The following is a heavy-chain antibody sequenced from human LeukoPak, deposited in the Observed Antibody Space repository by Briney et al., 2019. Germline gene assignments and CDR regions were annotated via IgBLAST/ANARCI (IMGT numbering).Heavy chain of an antibody. Sequence: GGSLRLSCAASGFTFSSYGMHWVRQDPGKGLEWVAVIWYDGSNKYYADSVKGRFTISRDNSKNTLYLQMNSLRAEDTAVYYCARDPPSSSLYDSSGYPEAWGQGTLVTVSS. V-gene: IGHV3-33*01. CDR3: ARDPPSSSLYDSSGYPEA. CDR1: GFTFSSYG. CDR2: IWYDGSNK. J-gene: IGHJ5*02. D-gene: IGHD3-22*01.